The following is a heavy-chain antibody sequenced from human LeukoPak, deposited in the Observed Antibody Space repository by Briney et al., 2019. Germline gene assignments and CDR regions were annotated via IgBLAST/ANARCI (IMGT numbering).Heavy chain of an antibody. V-gene: IGHV3-30*18. CDR3: AKDAVAGFYYFDY. Sequence: GRSLRLSCAASGFTFSSYGIHWVRQAPGKGLEWVAVISYDGSNKYYADSVKGRFTISRDNSKNTLYLQMNSLRAEDTAVYYCAKDAVAGFYYFDYWGQGTLVTVSS. J-gene: IGHJ4*02. CDR2: ISYDGSNK. D-gene: IGHD6-19*01. CDR1: GFTFSSYG.